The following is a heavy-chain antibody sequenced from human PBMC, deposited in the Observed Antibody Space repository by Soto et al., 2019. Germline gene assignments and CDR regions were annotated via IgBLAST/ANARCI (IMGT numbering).Heavy chain of an antibody. CDR1: GGSISSYY. D-gene: IGHD2-15*01. V-gene: IGHV4-59*01. CDR2: IYYSGST. Sequence: PSETLSLTCTVSGGSISSYYWSWIRQPPGKGLEWIGYIYYSGSTNYNPSLKSRVTISVDTSKNQFSLKLSSVTAADTAVYYCARVVYQPVVAATRGHQYYYYCYYMDVWGKGTTVTVSS. CDR3: ARVVYQPVVAATRGHQYYYYCYYMDV. J-gene: IGHJ6*03.